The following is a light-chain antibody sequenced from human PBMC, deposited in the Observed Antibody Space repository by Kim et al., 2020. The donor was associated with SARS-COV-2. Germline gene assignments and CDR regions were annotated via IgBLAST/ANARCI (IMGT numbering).Light chain of an antibody. CDR2: NND. J-gene: IGLJ3*02. CDR3: AAWDDSLNVWV. Sequence: GQRVAISCSGRDSNSASLTVNWYQHLPGAAPKLLIYNNDQRPSGVPDRFSGSKSGTSASLAISGLQSEDEADYFCAAWDDSLNVWVFGGGTQLTVL. CDR1: DSNSASLT. V-gene: IGLV1-44*01.